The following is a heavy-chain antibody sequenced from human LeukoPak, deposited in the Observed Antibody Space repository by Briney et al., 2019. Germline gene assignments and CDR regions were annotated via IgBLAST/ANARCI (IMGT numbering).Heavy chain of an antibody. J-gene: IGHJ4*02. CDR3: ATSGRASSWYYFDY. D-gene: IGHD6-13*01. Sequence: SETLSLTCTVSGGSISSYYWSWIRQPPGKGLEWIGYIYYSGSTNYNPSLKSRVTISVDTSKNQFSLKLCSVTAADTAVYYCATSGRASSWYYFDYWGQGALVTVSS. V-gene: IGHV4-59*01. CDR1: GGSISSYY. CDR2: IYYSGST.